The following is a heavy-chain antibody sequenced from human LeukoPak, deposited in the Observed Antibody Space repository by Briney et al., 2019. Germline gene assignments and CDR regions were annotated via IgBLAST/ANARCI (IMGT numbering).Heavy chain of an antibody. CDR3: ARHSAPGVDY. CDR2: INHSGST. CDR1: GGSFSGYY. J-gene: IGHJ4*02. D-gene: IGHD3-10*01. Sequence: PSETLSLTCAVYGGSFSGYYWSWIRQPPGKGLEWIGEINHSGSTNYNPSLKSRVTISVDTSKNQFSLKLSSVTAADTAVYYCARHSAPGVDYWGQGTLVTVSS. V-gene: IGHV4-34*01.